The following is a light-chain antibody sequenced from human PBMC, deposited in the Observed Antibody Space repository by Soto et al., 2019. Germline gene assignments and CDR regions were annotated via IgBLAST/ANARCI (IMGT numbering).Light chain of an antibody. J-gene: IGLJ2*01. CDR3: SSYTSSSTFLVV. V-gene: IGLV2-18*02. CDR1: SSDVGSYNR. CDR2: EVS. Sequence: QPVLTQPPSVSGSPGQSVTISCTGTSSDVGSYNRVSWYQQPPGTAPKLMIYEVSNRPSGVPDRFSGSKSGNTASLTISGLQAEDEADYYCSSYTSSSTFLVVFGGGTKLTVL.